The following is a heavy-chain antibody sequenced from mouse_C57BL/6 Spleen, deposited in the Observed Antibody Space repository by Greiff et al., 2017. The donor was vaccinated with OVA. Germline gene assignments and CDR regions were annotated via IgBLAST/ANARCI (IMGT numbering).Heavy chain of an antibody. J-gene: IGHJ2*01. CDR2: IRLKSDNYAT. Sequence: VQLKESGGGLVQPGGSMKLSCVASGFTFSNYWMNWVRQSPEKGLEWVAQIRLKSDNYATHYAESVKGRFTISRDDSKSSVYLQMNNLRAEDTGIYYCTRRQLLRYFDYWGQGTTLTVSS. CDR1: GFTFSNYW. CDR3: TRRQLLRYFDY. V-gene: IGHV6-3*01. D-gene: IGHD1-1*01.